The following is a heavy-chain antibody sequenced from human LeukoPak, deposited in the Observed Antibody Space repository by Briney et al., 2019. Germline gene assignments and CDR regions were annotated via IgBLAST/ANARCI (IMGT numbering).Heavy chain of an antibody. CDR2: IYHSGNT. CDR3: ARVTGIAAAGTDYYYYYMDV. CDR1: GDSISSSHW. Sequence: SETLSLTCAVSGDSISSSHWWSWVRQSPGKGLEWIGEIYHSGNTNYNPSLKSRVATSLDKSSNQFSLRLTSVTAADTAMYYCARVTGIAAAGTDYYYYYMDVWGKGTTVTISS. J-gene: IGHJ6*03. D-gene: IGHD6-13*01. V-gene: IGHV4-4*02.